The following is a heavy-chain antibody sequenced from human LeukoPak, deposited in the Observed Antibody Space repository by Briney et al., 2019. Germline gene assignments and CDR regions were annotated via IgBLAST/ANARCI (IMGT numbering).Heavy chain of an antibody. CDR2: IRYDGSNK. J-gene: IGHJ4*02. D-gene: IGHD3-22*01. V-gene: IGHV3-30*02. CDR3: AKVRVDYYDSSGYHLDY. Sequence: AGGSLRLSCAASGFTFSSYGMHWVRQAPGKGLEWVAFIRYDGSNKYYADSVKGRFTISRDNSKNTLYLQMNSLRAEDTAVYYCAKVRVDYYDSSGYHLDYWGQGTLVTVSS. CDR1: GFTFSSYG.